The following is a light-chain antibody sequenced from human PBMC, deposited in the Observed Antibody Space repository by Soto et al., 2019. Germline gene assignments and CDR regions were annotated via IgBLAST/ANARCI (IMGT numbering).Light chain of an antibody. V-gene: IGKV3-11*01. J-gene: IGKJ5*01. CDR3: QQRSNWPIT. CDR1: QSVSSD. CDR2: GAS. Sequence: EIVLTQSPATLSLSPGERATLSCRASQSVSSDLAWYHQKPGQAPRLLIYGASTRATGIPARFSGSGSGTDFTLTISSLEPEDFAVYYCQQRSNWPITFGQGTRLEI.